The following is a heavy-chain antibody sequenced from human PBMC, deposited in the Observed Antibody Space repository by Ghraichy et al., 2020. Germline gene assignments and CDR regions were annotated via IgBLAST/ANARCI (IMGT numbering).Heavy chain of an antibody. CDR2: INHSGST. CDR3: ARGRDYYDSSGYYYGV. J-gene: IGHJ4*02. D-gene: IGHD3-22*01. CDR1: GGSFSGYY. Sequence: SETLSLTCAVYGGSFSGYYWSWIRQPPGKGLEWIGEINHSGSTNYNPSLKSRVTISVDTSKNQFSLKLSSVTAADTAVYYCARGRDYYDSSGYYYGVWGQGTLVTVSS. V-gene: IGHV4-34*01.